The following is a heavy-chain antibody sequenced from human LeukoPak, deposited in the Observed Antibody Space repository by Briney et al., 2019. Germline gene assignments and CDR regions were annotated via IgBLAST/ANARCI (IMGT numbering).Heavy chain of an antibody. D-gene: IGHD7-27*01. CDR3: ARAPRSWGFDY. V-gene: IGHV3-53*05. Sequence: PGGSLRLSCAASGFTVSSNYMSWVRQAPGKGLEWVSIIYSGGSTYYADSVKGQFTISRDNSKNTLYLQMNSLRSEDTAVYYCARAPRSWGFDYWGQGTLVTVSS. J-gene: IGHJ4*02. CDR1: GFTVSSNY. CDR2: IYSGGST.